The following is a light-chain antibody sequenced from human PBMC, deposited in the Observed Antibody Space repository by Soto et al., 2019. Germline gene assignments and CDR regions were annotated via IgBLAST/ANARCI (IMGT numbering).Light chain of an antibody. J-gene: IGKJ5*01. Sequence: DIQLTQSPSFLSASVGDRVTITCRASQGINSYLAWDQQKPGKVPKLLIYAASTLLSGVPSRFSSSGSGTEFTLTISSLQPEEFATYYCQQINSYPITFGQGTRLEI. CDR2: AAS. CDR3: QQINSYPIT. V-gene: IGKV1-9*01. CDR1: QGINSY.